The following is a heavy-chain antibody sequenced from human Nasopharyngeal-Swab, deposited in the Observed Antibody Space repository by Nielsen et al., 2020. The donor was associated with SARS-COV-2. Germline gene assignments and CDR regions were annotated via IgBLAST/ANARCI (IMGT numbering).Heavy chain of an antibody. Sequence: GESLKISCADSGFTFSTYAMTWVRQAPGKGLEWVSTIDAGGANTFYADSVKGRFTISRDNSKNTLYLQMNSLRADDTAVYYCADPPFSEYWGQGTPVTVSS. CDR3: ADPPFSEY. V-gene: IGHV3-23*01. J-gene: IGHJ4*02. CDR1: GFTFSTYA. CDR2: IDAGGANT.